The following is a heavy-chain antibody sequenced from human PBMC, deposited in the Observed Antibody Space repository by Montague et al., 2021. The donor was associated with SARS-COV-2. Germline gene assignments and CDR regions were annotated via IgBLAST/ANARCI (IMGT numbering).Heavy chain of an antibody. D-gene: IGHD6-19*01. Sequence: SETLSLTCTVSGGSIRSTTFYWGWIRQSPGKGLEWIGYIYEDDTTYYNPSLKSRVAISLDTPNNQSSLKITSLIVADTAIYYCVTPGKTAVAGQFDYWGPGILVTVSS. CDR1: GGSIRSTTFY. V-gene: IGHV4-39*07. CDR3: VTPGKTAVAGQFDY. J-gene: IGHJ4*02. CDR2: IYEDDTT.